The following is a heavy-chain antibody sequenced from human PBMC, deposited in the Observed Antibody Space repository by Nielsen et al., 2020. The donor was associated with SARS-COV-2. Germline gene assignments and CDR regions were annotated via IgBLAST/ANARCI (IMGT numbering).Heavy chain of an antibody. J-gene: IGHJ6*03. Sequence: GESLKISCAASGFTFSDYAMHWVRRPPGKGLEWVAFISYDGNNKYYADSVKGRFTISRDNSKNTLYVQMNSLRPDDTAVYYCATAGREWLVRGSNSGTYYYYMDVWGKGTTVTVSS. CDR1: GFTFSDYA. D-gene: IGHD6-19*01. CDR3: ATAGREWLVRGSNSGTYYYYMDV. V-gene: IGHV3-30-3*01. CDR2: ISYDGNNK.